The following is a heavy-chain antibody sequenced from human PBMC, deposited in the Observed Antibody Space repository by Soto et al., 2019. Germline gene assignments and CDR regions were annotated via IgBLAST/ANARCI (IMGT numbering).Heavy chain of an antibody. V-gene: IGHV3-49*03. CDR2: IRSKAYSRTA. CDR1: GVTLGGYG. Sequence: GGSLRLSGSTSGVTLGGYGVSWFRQAPGKGLEWIGFIRSKAYSRTAEYAASVRGRFIISRDDSEGIAYLQMNSLQNEDTGVYYCARDRNGWETRATYYDYWGPGAQVTVSS. D-gene: IGHD1-26*01. J-gene: IGHJ4*02. CDR3: ARDRNGWETRATYYDY.